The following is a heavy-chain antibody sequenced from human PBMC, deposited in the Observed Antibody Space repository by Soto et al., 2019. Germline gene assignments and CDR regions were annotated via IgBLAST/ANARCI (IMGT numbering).Heavy chain of an antibody. D-gene: IGHD1-20*01. Sequence: QVQLVQSGAEVKKPGASVKVSCKASGYSFSDYDINWVRQATGQGPEWMGWMNPNSGNTGYAQKFQGRVTMTRNTSINTAYMELSSLGSEDTAVYYCARDNGYNWNDEGWFDPWGQGTLVTVSS. V-gene: IGHV1-8*01. CDR3: ARDNGYNWNDEGWFDP. J-gene: IGHJ5*02. CDR1: GYSFSDYD. CDR2: MNPNSGNT.